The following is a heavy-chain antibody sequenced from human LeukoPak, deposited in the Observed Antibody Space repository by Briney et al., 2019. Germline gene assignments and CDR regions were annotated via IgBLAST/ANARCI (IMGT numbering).Heavy chain of an antibody. Sequence: KPGGSLRLSCAASGFTFSSYSMNWVRQPPGKGLEWVSSISSSSSYIYYAALEKGRFTISTDNATNPLYLQMNSLRAEDTAVYYCARDLYYYDSSGYPNPLDDWGQGTLVTVSS. J-gene: IGHJ4*02. CDR3: ARDLYYYDSSGYPNPLDD. CDR1: GFTFSSYS. CDR2: ISSSSSYI. D-gene: IGHD3-22*01. V-gene: IGHV3-21*01.